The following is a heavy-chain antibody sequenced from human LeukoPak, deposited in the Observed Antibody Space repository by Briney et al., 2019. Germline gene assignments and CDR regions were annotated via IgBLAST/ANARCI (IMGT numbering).Heavy chain of an antibody. V-gene: IGHV3-33*01. CDR3: ASQHS. CDR2: IWYDGSNK. Sequence: GRSLRLSCVASGFIFSSYGMHWVRQAPGKGLEWVAVIWYDGSNKYYADSVKGRFTISRDNSKNTLYLQMNSLGAEDTAVYYCASQHSWGQGTLVTVSS. CDR1: GFIFSSYG. J-gene: IGHJ4*02.